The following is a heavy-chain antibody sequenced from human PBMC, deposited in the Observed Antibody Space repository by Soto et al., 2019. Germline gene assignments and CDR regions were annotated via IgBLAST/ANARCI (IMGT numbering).Heavy chain of an antibody. V-gene: IGHV2-5*01. J-gene: IGHJ3*02. Sequence: SGPTLVNPTQTLTLTCTLSGISLSTSGVGLGWIRQTPGKALEWLALVYWNDDKHYRPSLKSRLTITKDASKNQAILTMTNMDPVDTATYYCARGLATLPVFAFDIWGQGTEVTVSS. CDR3: ARGLATLPVFAFDI. CDR2: VYWNDDK. D-gene: IGHD1-1*01. CDR1: GISLSTSGVG.